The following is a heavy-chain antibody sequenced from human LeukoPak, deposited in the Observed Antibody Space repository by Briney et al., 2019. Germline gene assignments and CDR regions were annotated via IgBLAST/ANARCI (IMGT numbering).Heavy chain of an antibody. J-gene: IGHJ4*02. CDR1: GFTFSSYS. V-gene: IGHV3-21*01. D-gene: IGHD3-10*01. CDR2: ISSSSSYI. Sequence: GGSLRLSCAASGFTFSSYSMNWVRQAPGKGLEWVSSISSSSSYIYYADSVKGRFTISRDNAKNSLYLQMNSLRAEDTAVYHCARDSEMVRGVNFDYWGQGTLVTVSS. CDR3: ARDSEMVRGVNFDY.